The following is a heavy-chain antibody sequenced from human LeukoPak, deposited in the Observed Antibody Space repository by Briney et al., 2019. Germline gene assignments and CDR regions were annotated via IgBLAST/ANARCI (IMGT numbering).Heavy chain of an antibody. CDR1: GGSISSYY. D-gene: IGHD3-10*01. Sequence: PSETLSLTCTVSGGSISSYYWSWIRQPAGKGLEWIGRIYTSGSTNYNPSLKSRVTISVDTSKNQFSLRLSSVTAADTAVYYCARGITMVRGVIGPYYYYGMDVWGQGTTVTVSS. J-gene: IGHJ6*02. CDR2: IYTSGST. CDR3: ARGITMVRGVIGPYYYYGMDV. V-gene: IGHV4-4*07.